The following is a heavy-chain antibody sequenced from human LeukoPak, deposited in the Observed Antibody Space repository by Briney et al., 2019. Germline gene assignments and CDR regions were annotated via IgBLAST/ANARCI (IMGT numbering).Heavy chain of an antibody. J-gene: IGHJ3*02. Sequence: GGSLRLSCAASGFTFSSYGMHWVRQAPGKGLEWVAVISYDGSNKYYADSVKGRFTISRDNSKNTLYLQMNSLRAEDTAVYYCAKDLTTVTNSHAFDIWSQGTMVTVSS. CDR1: GFTFSSYG. CDR3: AKDLTTVTNSHAFDI. CDR2: ISYDGSNK. D-gene: IGHD4-17*01. V-gene: IGHV3-30*18.